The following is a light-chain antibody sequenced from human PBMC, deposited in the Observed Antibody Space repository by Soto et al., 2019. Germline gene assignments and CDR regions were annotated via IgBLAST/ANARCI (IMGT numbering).Light chain of an antibody. Sequence: DIQMTQSPSSLSASVGDRVTITCRASQGVRNDLGWYQQKPGKAPERLIYDASNLQSGVPSRFSCSGSGTEFTLTISSLQPEDLATFYCLQYNTYGLTFGQGTKVDIK. CDR1: QGVRND. CDR3: LQYNTYGLT. CDR2: DAS. J-gene: IGKJ1*01. V-gene: IGKV1-17*01.